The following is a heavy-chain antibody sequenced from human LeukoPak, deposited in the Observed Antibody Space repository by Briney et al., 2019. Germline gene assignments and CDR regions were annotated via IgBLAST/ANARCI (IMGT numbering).Heavy chain of an antibody. J-gene: IGHJ4*02. CDR1: GFIFSSYW. D-gene: IGHD3-22*01. CDR2: IKPDRSEK. V-gene: IGHV3-7*01. CDR3: ANGKNYYPY. Sequence: GGSLRLSCADSGFIFSSYWMTWVRQAPGKGLEWVANIKPDRSEKYYVDSVKGRFTISRDNAKNSLYLQMNSLRVEDTAVYYCANGKNYYPYWGQGTLVTVSS.